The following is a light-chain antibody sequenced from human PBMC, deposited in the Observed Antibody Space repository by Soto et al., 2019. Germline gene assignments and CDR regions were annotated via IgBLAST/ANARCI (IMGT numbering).Light chain of an antibody. CDR2: DAS. Sequence: EVVVRQSPATLSVCPGERATLSCRASQSVSTNLAWYQQKPGQAPRLLIYDASTRATGVPVRFSGSGSGTEFTLSISSVQSEDFATYYCQQYYSYPRTFGQGTKV. V-gene: IGKV3-15*01. CDR3: QQYYSYPRT. CDR1: QSVSTN. J-gene: IGKJ1*01.